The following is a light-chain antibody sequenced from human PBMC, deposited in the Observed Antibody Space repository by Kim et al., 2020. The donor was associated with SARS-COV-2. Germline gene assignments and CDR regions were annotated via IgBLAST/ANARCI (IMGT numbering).Light chain of an antibody. CDR3: QSADSSGTWV. CDR2: QDS. CDR1: ALPKQY. Sequence: VSPGQTARITCSGDALPKQYAYWYQQKPGQAPVLVIYQDSERPSGIPERFSGSSSGTTVTLTISGVQAEDEADYYCQSADSSGTWVFGGGTQLTVL. V-gene: IGLV3-25*03. J-gene: IGLJ3*02.